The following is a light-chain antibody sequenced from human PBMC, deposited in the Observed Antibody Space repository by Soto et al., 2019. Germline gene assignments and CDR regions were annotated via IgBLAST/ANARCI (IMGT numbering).Light chain of an antibody. J-gene: IGLJ2*01. CDR1: SSDFGGYNY. CDR3: TSYSSRGTRL. V-gene: IGLV2-14*01. CDR2: EVS. Sequence: QSALTQPASVSGSPGQSIIISCTGASSDFGGYNYVSWYQQHPGKAPKLMIYEVSNRPSGVSNRFSGSKSGNTASLTISGLQAEDEADYYCTSYSSRGTRLFGGATKLTVL.